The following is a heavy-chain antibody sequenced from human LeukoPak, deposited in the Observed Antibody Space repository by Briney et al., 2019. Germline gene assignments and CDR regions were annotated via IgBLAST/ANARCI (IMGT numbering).Heavy chain of an antibody. CDR3: AREFTSAYSGSSRGL. CDR2: ISPGSDYI. CDR1: GFTFSTYS. D-gene: IGHD1-26*01. V-gene: IGHV3-21*06. J-gene: IGHJ4*02. Sequence: PGESLRLSCAASGFTFSTYSMNWLRLAPGKGLEWVSSISPGSDYIHYADSVKGRFTISRDNAENTLYLQMNSLRGEDTAMYYCAREFTSAYSGSSRGLWGQGTLVTVSS.